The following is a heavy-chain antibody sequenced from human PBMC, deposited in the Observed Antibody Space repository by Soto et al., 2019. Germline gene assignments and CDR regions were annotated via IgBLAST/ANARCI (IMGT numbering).Heavy chain of an antibody. Sequence: SETLSLTCTVSGGSISSYYLSWIRQPPGKGLEWIGYIYYSGSTNYNPSLKSRVTISVDTSKNQFSLKLSSVTAADTAVYYCARTIAAAGTAGTRWDYYYGMDVWGQGTTVTVSS. CDR1: GGSISSYY. D-gene: IGHD6-13*01. J-gene: IGHJ6*02. V-gene: IGHV4-59*01. CDR3: ARTIAAAGTAGTRWDYYYGMDV. CDR2: IYYSGST.